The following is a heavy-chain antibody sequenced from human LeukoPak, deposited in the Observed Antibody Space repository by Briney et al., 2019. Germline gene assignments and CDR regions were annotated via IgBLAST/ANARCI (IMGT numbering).Heavy chain of an antibody. Sequence: ASVKVSCKASGYTFTGYYMHWVRQAPGQGLEWMGWINPNSGGTNYAQKFQGRVTVSRDTSTSTVYMELSSLRSEDTAVYYCARQQYSSFDYWGQGTLVTLSS. J-gene: IGHJ4*02. CDR2: INPNSGGT. V-gene: IGHV1-2*02. CDR1: GYTFTGYY. CDR3: ARQQYSSFDY. D-gene: IGHD6-13*01.